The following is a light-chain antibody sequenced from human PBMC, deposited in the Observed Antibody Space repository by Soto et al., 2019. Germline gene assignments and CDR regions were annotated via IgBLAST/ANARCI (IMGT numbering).Light chain of an antibody. CDR1: SSDVGGHIY. V-gene: IGLV2-8*01. Sequence: QSALTQPPSASGSPGQSVTISCTGTSSDVGGHIYVSWYQQHPGKAPKLVIYEVNKRPSGVPDRFSGSKSGNTASLTVSGLQAEDEADYFCAAWDDSLNGRVFGGGTKVTVL. CDR2: EVN. CDR3: AAWDDSLNGRV. J-gene: IGLJ3*02.